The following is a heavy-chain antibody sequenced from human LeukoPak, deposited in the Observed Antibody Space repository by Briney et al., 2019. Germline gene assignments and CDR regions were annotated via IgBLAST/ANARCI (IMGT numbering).Heavy chain of an antibody. J-gene: IGHJ2*01. CDR1: GFSFSIYS. Sequence: PGGSLRLSYVASGFSFSIYSMNCVRQAPGKGLEWVSYISSSGSTIYYADAVKGRFTISRDNAKNSLYLQMSSLRDEDTAVYYCATVAMEDWYFDLWGRGTLVTVSS. CDR3: ATVAMEDWYFDL. CDR2: ISSSGSTI. V-gene: IGHV3-48*02. D-gene: IGHD5-18*01.